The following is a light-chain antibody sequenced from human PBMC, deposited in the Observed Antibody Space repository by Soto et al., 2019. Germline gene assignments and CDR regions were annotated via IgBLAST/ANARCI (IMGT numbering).Light chain of an antibody. V-gene: IGKV1-27*01. Sequence: IHMTHSPSSLSASVLYRVTITFLASQGISHDLAWYQQKPGKVPELLIYAASTLQSGVPSRFSGSGSGTDFTLTISGLHPEDVATYYCQKYNTAPLTFGQGTRLEIK. CDR1: QGISHD. J-gene: IGKJ5*01. CDR3: QKYNTAPLT. CDR2: AAS.